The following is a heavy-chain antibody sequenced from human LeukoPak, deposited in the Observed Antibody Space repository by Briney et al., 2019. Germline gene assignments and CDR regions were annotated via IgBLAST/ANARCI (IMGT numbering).Heavy chain of an antibody. D-gene: IGHD3-22*01. Sequence: PGGSLRLSCTASGFTFSSYTMSWVRQAPGKGLEWVGRIKSKTDGGTTDYAAPVKGRFTISRDDSKNTLYLQMNSLKTEDTAVYYCTTDYGIRRYYYDSSGYSGFDYWGQGTLVTVSS. CDR3: TTDYGIRRYYYDSSGYSGFDY. CDR2: IKSKTDGGTT. V-gene: IGHV3-15*01. J-gene: IGHJ4*02. CDR1: GFTFSSYT.